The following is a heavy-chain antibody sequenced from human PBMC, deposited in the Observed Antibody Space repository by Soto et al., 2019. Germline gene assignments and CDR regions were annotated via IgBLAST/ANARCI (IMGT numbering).Heavy chain of an antibody. D-gene: IGHD6-13*01. CDR1: GYTFTSYA. V-gene: IGHV1-3*01. J-gene: IGHJ5*02. CDR2: INAGNGNT. Sequence: ASVKVSCKASGYTFTSYAMHWVRQAPGQRLEWMGWINAGNGNTKYSQKFQGRVTITRDTSASTAYMELSSLRSEDTAVYYCARGTGYSSSHNWFDPWGQGTLVTVPS. CDR3: ARGTGYSSSHNWFDP.